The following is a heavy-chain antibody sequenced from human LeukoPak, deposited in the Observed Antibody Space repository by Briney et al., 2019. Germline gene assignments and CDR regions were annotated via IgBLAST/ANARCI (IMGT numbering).Heavy chain of an antibody. CDR1: AGSIISSGYF. J-gene: IGHJ4*02. CDR3: ARHDL. V-gene: IGHV4-39*01. CDR2: IYYSGYT. Sequence: SETLSLTCAVSAGSIISSGYFCGWIRPPPGKVLEWIGSIYYSGYTYYNPSLKSRVTISVDKSENQFSLRLNSVTAADTAVYYCARHDLWGQGTLVTVSS.